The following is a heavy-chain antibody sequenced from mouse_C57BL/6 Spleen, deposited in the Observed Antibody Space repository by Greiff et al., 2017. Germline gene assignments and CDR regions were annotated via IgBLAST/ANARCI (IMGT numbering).Heavy chain of an antibody. CDR3: ARSDYYSNYNFDY. CDR1: GYTFTSYG. Sequence: VQLQESGAELARPGASVKLSCKASGYTFTSYGISWVKQRTGQGLEWIGEIYPRSGNTYYNEKFKGKATLTADKSSSTAYMELRSLTSEDSAVYFCARSDYYSNYNFDYWGQGTTLTVSS. D-gene: IGHD2-5*01. V-gene: IGHV1-81*01. CDR2: IYPRSGNT. J-gene: IGHJ2*01.